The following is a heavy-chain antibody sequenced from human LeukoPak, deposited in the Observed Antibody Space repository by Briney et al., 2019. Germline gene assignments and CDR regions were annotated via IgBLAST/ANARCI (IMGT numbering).Heavy chain of an antibody. J-gene: IGHJ3*02. CDR1: GYTFTDDY. Sequence: ASLKVSCKASGYTFTDDYIHWVRQAPGQGLEWMGWINTNTENPTYAQGFTGRFVFSLDTSVSTAYLQISSLKAEDTAVYYCARDQTYYDSSGRAFDIWGQGTMVTVSS. CDR3: ARDQTYYDSSGRAFDI. V-gene: IGHV7-4-1*02. CDR2: INTNTENP. D-gene: IGHD3-22*01.